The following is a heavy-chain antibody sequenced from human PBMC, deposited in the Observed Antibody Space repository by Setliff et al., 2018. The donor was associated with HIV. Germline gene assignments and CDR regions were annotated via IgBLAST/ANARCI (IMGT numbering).Heavy chain of an antibody. J-gene: IGHJ4*02. CDR3: ARGAYCTNGVCYVLLDH. D-gene: IGHD2-8*01. CDR1: GYIFTNYA. V-gene: IGHV1-8*01. CDR2: INADNGNT. Sequence: GASVKVSCKASGYIFTNYAMNWVRQAPGQSLEWMGWINADNGNTNYAQKLQGRVIMTRNASISTAYMELSSLRSEDTAVYFCARGAYCTNGVCYVLLDHWGQGTLVTVSS.